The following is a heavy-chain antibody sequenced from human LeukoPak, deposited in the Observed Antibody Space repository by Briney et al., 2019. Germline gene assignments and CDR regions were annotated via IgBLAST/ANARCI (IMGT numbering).Heavy chain of an antibody. J-gene: IGHJ4*02. CDR2: INPNSGDT. CDR1: GYTFTDYY. CDR3: AKNPLRAAPGFFDY. Sequence: GASVKVSCKASGYTFTDYYIHWVRQAPGQGLEWMGWINPNSGDTNYAQKFQGWVTMTRDMSISTAYMELSRLRSDDTALYYCAKNPLRAAPGFFDYWGRGTLVTVSS. D-gene: IGHD6-13*01. V-gene: IGHV1-2*04.